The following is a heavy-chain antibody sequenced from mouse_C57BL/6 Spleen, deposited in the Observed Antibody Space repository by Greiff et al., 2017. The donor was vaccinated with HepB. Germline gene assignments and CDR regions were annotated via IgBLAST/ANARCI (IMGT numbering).Heavy chain of an antibody. CDR1: GYTFTSYW. Sequence: QVHVKQPGAELVKPGASVKLSCKASGYTFTSYWMHWVKQRPGQGLEWIGMIHPNSGSTNYNEKFKSKATLTVDKSSSTAYMQLSSLTSEDSAVYYCARGGHYYGSTDWYFDVWGTGTTVTVSS. CDR3: ARGGHYYGSTDWYFDV. D-gene: IGHD1-1*01. J-gene: IGHJ1*03. V-gene: IGHV1-64*01. CDR2: IHPNSGST.